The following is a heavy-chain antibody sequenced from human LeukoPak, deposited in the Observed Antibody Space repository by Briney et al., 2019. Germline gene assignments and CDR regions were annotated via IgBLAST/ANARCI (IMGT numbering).Heavy chain of an antibody. Sequence: SVKVSCKASGYTFSSYAISWVRQAPGQGLEWMGGIIPIFGTANYAQKFQGRVTITADESTSTAYMELSSLRSEDTAVYYCARDGNSGSYYRYFDYWGQGTLVTVSS. CDR2: IIPIFGTA. CDR3: ARDGNSGSYYRYFDY. V-gene: IGHV1-69*13. CDR1: GYTFSSYA. D-gene: IGHD1-26*01. J-gene: IGHJ4*02.